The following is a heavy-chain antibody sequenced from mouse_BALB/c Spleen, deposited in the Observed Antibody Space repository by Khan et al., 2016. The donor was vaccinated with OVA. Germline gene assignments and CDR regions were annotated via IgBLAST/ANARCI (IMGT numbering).Heavy chain of an antibody. CDR1: GFTFSSYG. Sequence: EVELVESGGGLVQPGGSRKLSCAASGFTFSSYGMHWVRQAPEKGLEWVAYLSGDSSTIYSEDTVKGRFTISRDNPKNTLFLQMTSLMSEDTAMYYCATSYYYGYYFDYWGPGTTLTVSS. D-gene: IGHD1-1*01. CDR3: ATSYYYGYYFDY. J-gene: IGHJ2*01. CDR2: LSGDSSTI. V-gene: IGHV5-17*02.